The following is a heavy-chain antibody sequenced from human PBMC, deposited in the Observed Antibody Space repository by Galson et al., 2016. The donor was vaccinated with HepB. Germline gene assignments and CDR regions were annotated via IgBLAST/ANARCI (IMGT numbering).Heavy chain of an antibody. D-gene: IGHD1-26*01. Sequence: SLRLSCAASGFTFSSYWMMWVRQAPGKGLEWVASIHQDGSEKFFVDSVRGRFTISRGNAKNSLYLQMSSLRVEDTALYYCAGDILREVGVHWGQGTLVTVSS. V-gene: IGHV3-7*04. J-gene: IGHJ4*02. CDR3: AGDILREVGVH. CDR2: IHQDGSEK. CDR1: GFTFSSYW.